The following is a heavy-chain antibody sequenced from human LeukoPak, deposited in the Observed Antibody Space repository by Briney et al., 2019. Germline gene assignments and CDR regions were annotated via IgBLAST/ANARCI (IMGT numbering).Heavy chain of an antibody. CDR3: AKDTEIHAFDI. Sequence: GGSLRLSCAASGFTFSNFWMHWVRQAPGKGLEWVSAISGSGGSTYYADSVKGRFTISRDNSKNTLYLQMNSLRAEDTAVYYCAKDTEIHAFDIWGQGTMVTVSS. D-gene: IGHD5-24*01. CDR2: ISGSGGST. J-gene: IGHJ3*02. CDR1: GFTFSNFW. V-gene: IGHV3-23*01.